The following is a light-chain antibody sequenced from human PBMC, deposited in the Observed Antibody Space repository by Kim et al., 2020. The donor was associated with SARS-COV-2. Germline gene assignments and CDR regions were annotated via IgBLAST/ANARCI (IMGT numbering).Light chain of an antibody. CDR1: NIGSKS. V-gene: IGLV3-21*04. CDR2: YDS. J-gene: IGLJ1*01. Sequence: SVATGKTARSTCGGSNIGSKSGSWYQQKPGQAPVVVIYYDSDRPSGIPERFSGSNSGNAATLSISRVEAGDEADYYCQVWDSSRSVFGTGTKVTVL. CDR3: QVWDSSRSV.